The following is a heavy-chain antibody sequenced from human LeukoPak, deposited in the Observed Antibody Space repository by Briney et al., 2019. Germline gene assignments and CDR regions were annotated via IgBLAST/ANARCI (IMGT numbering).Heavy chain of an antibody. D-gene: IGHD3-9*01. Sequence: GGSLRLSCVASGFIFSTYWLSWVRQAPGKGLEWVANIKQDEGERQYADSVKGRFTISRDNAKSSVYLQMNSLKVEDTAVFYCARRRYGEALDVWGQGTMVTVSS. CDR3: ARRRYGEALDV. V-gene: IGHV3-7*01. CDR2: IKQDEGER. CDR1: GFIFSTYW. J-gene: IGHJ3*01.